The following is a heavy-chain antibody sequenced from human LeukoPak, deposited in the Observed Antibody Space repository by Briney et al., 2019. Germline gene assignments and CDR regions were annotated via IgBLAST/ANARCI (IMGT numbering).Heavy chain of an antibody. CDR3: ARDGQNDYGAKRYYFDS. D-gene: IGHD4-17*01. Sequence: GGSLRLSCAASGFTVSSNYMSWVRQAPGKGLEWVSVIYSCGSTYYADSVKGRFTISRDNSKNTLYLQMNSLRAEDTAVYYCARDGQNDYGAKRYYFDSWGQGTLVTVSS. CDR2: IYSCGST. J-gene: IGHJ4*02. CDR1: GFTVSSNY. V-gene: IGHV3-66*03.